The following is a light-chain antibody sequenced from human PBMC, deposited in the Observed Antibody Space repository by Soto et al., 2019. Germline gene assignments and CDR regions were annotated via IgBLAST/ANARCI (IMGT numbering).Light chain of an antibody. J-gene: IGKJ5*01. CDR2: DAS. CDR1: QSVSSY. V-gene: IGKV3-11*01. CDR3: QQYSNWPIT. Sequence: EIVLTQSPATLSLSPGERATLSCMASQSVSSYLAWYQQKPGQAPRLLIYDASNRATGIPDTFSGSGSGTDFTLTFSSLEPENFAVYYCQQYSNWPITFGQGTRLEIK.